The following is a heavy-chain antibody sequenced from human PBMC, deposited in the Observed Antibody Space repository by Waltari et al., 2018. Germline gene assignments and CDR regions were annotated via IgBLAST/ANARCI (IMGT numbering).Heavy chain of an antibody. CDR3: ARGPPFRGYYYFYYMDV. V-gene: IGHV1-69*14. CDR1: GGTYNTYA. J-gene: IGHJ6*03. Sequence: QVQLVQSGDEVKKPGSSVKVSCKASGGTYNTYAISGVRQAPGLGLEWMGGIVPIFGTASYAQKFQGRVMITADKSTGTAYMELSSLRSEDTAVYFCARGPPFRGYYYFYYMDVWGKWTTVNVSS. CDR2: IVPIFGTA. D-gene: IGHD3-16*01.